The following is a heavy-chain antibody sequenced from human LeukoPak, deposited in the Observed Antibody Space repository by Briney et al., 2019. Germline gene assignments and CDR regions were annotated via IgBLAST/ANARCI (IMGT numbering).Heavy chain of an antibody. J-gene: IGHJ4*02. CDR1: GFTFTNYA. D-gene: IGHD4-17*01. CDR3: AKPGAGADYGDRFDY. V-gene: IGHV3-23*01. Sequence: GGSLRLSCAASGFTFTNYAMTWVRQAPGKGLEWVSTISSSGGTTYYADSVKGRFTISRDNSKNTLYLRMNSLRADDTAVYYCAKPGAGADYGDRFDYWGQGTLVTVSS. CDR2: ISSSGGTT.